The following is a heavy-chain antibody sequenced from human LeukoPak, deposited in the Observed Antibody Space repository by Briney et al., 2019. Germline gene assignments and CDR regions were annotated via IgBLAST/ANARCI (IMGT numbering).Heavy chain of an antibody. J-gene: IGHJ4*02. V-gene: IGHV3-7*01. CDR2: VKEDGSEK. CDR3: AKDGTFGAATYYFDY. D-gene: IGHD3-3*01. CDR1: GFTFSRFW. Sequence: PGGSLRLSCAASGFTFSRFWMSWVRQAPGEGLEWLANVKEDGSEKYYVDSVKGQFTISRDNAKNSLYLQMNSLRGEDTAVYYCAKDGTFGAATYYFDYWGQGTLVTVSS.